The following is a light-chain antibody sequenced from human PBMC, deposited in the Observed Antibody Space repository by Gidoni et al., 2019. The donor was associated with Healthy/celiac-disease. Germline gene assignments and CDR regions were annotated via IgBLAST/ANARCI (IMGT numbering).Light chain of an antibody. CDR2: EVS. CDR3: SSYAGSIWV. J-gene: IGLJ3*02. V-gene: IGLV2-8*01. CDR1: SSDVGGYNY. Sequence: QSALTQPPSASGSPGQSVTISCTGTSSDVGGYNYVPWYQQHPGKAPKLMIYEVSKRPSGVPDRFSGSKSGNTASLTVSGLQAEDEADYYCSSYAGSIWVFGGGTKLTVL.